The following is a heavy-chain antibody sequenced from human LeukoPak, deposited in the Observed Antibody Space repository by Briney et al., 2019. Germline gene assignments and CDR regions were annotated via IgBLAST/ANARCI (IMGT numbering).Heavy chain of an antibody. V-gene: IGHV4-30-4*01. Sequence: PSQTLSLTCTVSGGSISSGDYYWTWIRQPPGKGLEWIGYIYYSGTTYYNPSLKSRVTISIDTSKNQFSLKLSSVTAADTAVYYCARNFPGVGCSGGSCYDYWGQGTLVTVSS. D-gene: IGHD2-15*01. CDR3: ARNFPGVGCSGGSCYDY. J-gene: IGHJ4*02. CDR2: IYYSGTT. CDR1: GGSISSGDYY.